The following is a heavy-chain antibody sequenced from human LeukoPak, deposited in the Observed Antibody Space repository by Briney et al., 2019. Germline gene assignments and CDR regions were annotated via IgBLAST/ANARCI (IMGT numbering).Heavy chain of an antibody. V-gene: IGHV3-21*01. CDR3: ASFLLGFGDTAMVTRDY. D-gene: IGHD5-18*01. CDR2: IGSSSSYI. Sequence: PGGSLRLSCAASGFTFSSYSMNWVRQAPGKGLEWVSSIGSSSSYIYYADSVKGRFTISRDNAKNSLYLQMNSLRAEDTAVYYCASFLLGFGDTAMVTRDYWGQGTLVTVSS. CDR1: GFTFSSYS. J-gene: IGHJ4*02.